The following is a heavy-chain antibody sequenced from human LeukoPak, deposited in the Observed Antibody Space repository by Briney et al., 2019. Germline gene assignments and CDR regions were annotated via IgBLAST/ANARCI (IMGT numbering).Heavy chain of an antibody. CDR2: ISYDGINK. Sequence: GGSLRLSCAASGFTFSDCGMHWVRQAPGKGLEWVAVISYDGINKYYVDSVKGRFTISRDNSKNTLYLQMNSLRAEDTAVYYCAKDFASDEDAFHIWGQGTMVTVSS. CDR1: GFTFSDCG. CDR3: AKDFASDEDAFHI. D-gene: IGHD6-6*01. V-gene: IGHV3-30*18. J-gene: IGHJ3*02.